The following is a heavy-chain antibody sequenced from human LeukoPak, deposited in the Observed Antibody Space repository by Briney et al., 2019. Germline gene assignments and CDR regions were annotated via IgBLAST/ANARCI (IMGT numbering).Heavy chain of an antibody. V-gene: IGHV1-46*01. J-gene: IGHJ4*02. CDR3: AKDGRTITANPSYFDF. CDR2: IDPNGGST. CDR1: GYTFTNYY. Sequence: GASVKVSCEASGYTFTNYYMHWVRQAPGQGLEWVGIIDPNGGSTTYAQKFQGRLTMTRDRSTSTVYMELSSLRSEDTAVYYCAKDGRTITANPSYFDFWGQGALVTVSS. D-gene: IGHD1-14*01.